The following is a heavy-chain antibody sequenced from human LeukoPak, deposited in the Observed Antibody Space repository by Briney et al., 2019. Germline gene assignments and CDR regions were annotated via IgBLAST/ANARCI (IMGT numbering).Heavy chain of an antibody. V-gene: IGHV3-23*01. CDR2: ISGSGGST. Sequence: GGSLRLSCAASGLTFSSYGMSWVRQAPGKGLEWVSSISGSGGSTNYPDSVKGRFAISRDNSRDTLYLEMNSLRAEDTAAYFCAKGRYSTSQYLADHWGQGTVVVVSS. CDR1: GLTFSSYG. CDR3: AKGRYSTSQYLADH. J-gene: IGHJ4*02. D-gene: IGHD3-9*01.